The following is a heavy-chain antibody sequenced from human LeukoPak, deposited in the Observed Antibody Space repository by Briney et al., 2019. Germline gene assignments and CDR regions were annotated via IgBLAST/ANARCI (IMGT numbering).Heavy chain of an antibody. J-gene: IGHJ4*02. CDR3: AKERYSSSPLDY. CDR2: IRYDGSNK. V-gene: IGHV3-30*02. D-gene: IGHD6-6*01. Sequence: PGGSLRLSCAASGFTFSDYYMSWIRQAPGKGLEWVAFIRYDGSNKYYADSVKGRFTISRYNSKNTLYLQMNSLRAEDTAVYYCAKERYSSSPLDYWGQGTLVTVSS. CDR1: GFTFSDYY.